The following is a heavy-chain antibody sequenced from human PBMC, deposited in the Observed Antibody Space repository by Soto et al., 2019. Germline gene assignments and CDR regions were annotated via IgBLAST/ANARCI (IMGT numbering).Heavy chain of an antibody. V-gene: IGHV4-59*01. CDR2: IYYSGST. Sequence: PSETLSLTCTVSGGSISSYYWSWIRQPPGKGLEWIGYIYYSGSTNYNPSLKGRVTISVDTSKNQFSLKLSSVTAADTAVYYCARDKITMVRGVIPTRPYYYYMDVWGKGTTVTVSS. CDR1: GGSISSYY. J-gene: IGHJ6*03. CDR3: ARDKITMVRGVIPTRPYYYYMDV. D-gene: IGHD3-10*01.